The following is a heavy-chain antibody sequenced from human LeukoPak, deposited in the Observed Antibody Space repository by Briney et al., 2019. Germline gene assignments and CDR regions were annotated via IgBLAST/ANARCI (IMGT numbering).Heavy chain of an antibody. Sequence: GGSLRLSCAASGFAFSNYAVAWVRQAPGKGLEWVSGISASGVGTSYADSVKGRFTISRDNSKNTLYLQMDSLRAEDTALYYCAKDRTGYSGYGYYYYYMDVWGKGTTVTVSS. V-gene: IGHV3-23*01. J-gene: IGHJ6*03. CDR1: GFAFSNYA. CDR3: AKDRTGYSGYGYYYYYMDV. CDR2: ISASGVGT. D-gene: IGHD5-12*01.